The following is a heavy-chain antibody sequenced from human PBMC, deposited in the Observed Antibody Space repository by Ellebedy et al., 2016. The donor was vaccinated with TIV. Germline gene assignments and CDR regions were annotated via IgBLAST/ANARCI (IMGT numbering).Heavy chain of an antibody. CDR2: IYYSGST. V-gene: IGHV4-59*01. CDR1: GGSINNYY. D-gene: IGHD6-13*01. J-gene: IGHJ3*02. CDR3: ARVVWQQPVSYASDI. Sequence: MPSETLSLTCTVSGGSINNYYWGWFRQPPGKGLQCIGYIYYSGSTNYNPSLKSRVTISVDTSKNQFSLKLSSVTAADTAVFYCARVVWQQPVSYASDIWGQGTMVTVSP.